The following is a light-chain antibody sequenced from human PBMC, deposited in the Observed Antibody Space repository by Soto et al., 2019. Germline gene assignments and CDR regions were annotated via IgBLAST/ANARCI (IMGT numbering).Light chain of an antibody. Sequence: IVLTQSPATLSVSPGERVTLSCRASQSVDINLAWHQQRPGQAPRLLIYDASNRATGIPARFSGSGSGTDFTLTISSLEPEDFAVYYCQQRSNWPITFGQGTRLEIK. CDR1: QSVDIN. CDR2: DAS. J-gene: IGKJ5*01. CDR3: QQRSNWPIT. V-gene: IGKV3-11*01.